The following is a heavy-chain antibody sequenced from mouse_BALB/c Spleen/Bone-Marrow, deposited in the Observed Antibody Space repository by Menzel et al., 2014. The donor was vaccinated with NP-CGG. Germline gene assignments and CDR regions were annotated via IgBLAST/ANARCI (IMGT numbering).Heavy chain of an antibody. J-gene: IGHJ4*01. CDR1: GFNIKDTY. V-gene: IGHV14-3*02. Sequence: EVQLQQSGAELVKPGASVKLSCTASGFNIKDTYMHWVKQRPEQGLEWIGRIDPADGSTNYDPKFQGKATITADTSSNTAYLQLSKLTSEDTAVYFCARWKLRGAMDYWGQGTSVTVSS. D-gene: IGHD2-12*01. CDR3: ARWKLRGAMDY. CDR2: IDPADGST.